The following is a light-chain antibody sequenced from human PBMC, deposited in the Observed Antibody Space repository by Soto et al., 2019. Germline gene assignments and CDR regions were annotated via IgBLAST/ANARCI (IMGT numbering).Light chain of an antibody. CDR1: SSNLGSSFD. V-gene: IGLV1-40*01. CDR2: SDT. CDR3: QSYDKSLSGHVV. J-gene: IGLJ2*01. Sequence: QSALTQPPSVSGAPGQRVTISCTGSSSNLGSSFDVHWYRHLPGTAPELLIYSDTYRPSGVPDRFSASKSGTSASLAITGLQAEDEADYYCQSYDKSLSGHVVFGGGTQLTVL.